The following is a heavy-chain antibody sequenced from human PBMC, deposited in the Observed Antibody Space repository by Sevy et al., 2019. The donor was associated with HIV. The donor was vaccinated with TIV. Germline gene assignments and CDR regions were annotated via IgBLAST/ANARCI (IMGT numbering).Heavy chain of an antibody. J-gene: IGHJ4*02. Sequence: SETLSLTCVVYGGSFSGYYWSGIRQPPGKGLEWIGEINHSGSTNYNPSLKSRVTISADTSKNPFSLRLSSVTAADTAVYYCATRRGHLSFDYWGQGTLVTVSS. CDR1: GGSFSGYY. CDR3: ATRRGHLSFDY. CDR2: INHSGST. V-gene: IGHV4-34*01.